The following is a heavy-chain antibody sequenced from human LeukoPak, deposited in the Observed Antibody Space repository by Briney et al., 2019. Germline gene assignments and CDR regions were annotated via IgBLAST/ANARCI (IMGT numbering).Heavy chain of an antibody. CDR2: MNPNSGNT. Sequence: GASVKVSFKASGYTFTSYDINWVRQATGQGLEWMGWMNPNSGNTGYAQKFQGRVTMTRNTSISTAYMELSSLRSEDTAVYYCAREGVGDDYYYYYMDVWGRGTTVTVSS. V-gene: IGHV1-8*01. CDR1: GYTFTSYD. J-gene: IGHJ6*03. D-gene: IGHD1-26*01. CDR3: AREGVGDDYYYYYMDV.